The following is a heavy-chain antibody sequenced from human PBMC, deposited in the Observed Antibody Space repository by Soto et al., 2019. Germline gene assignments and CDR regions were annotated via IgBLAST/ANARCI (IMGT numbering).Heavy chain of an antibody. V-gene: IGHV2-5*02. J-gene: IGHJ4*02. CDR1: GFSLTTDGEG. CDR2: IYWDDDE. D-gene: IGHD1-26*01. Sequence: QITLKESGPTLVKSTQTLTLTCTFSGFSLTTDGEGVGWVRQSPGEALEWLALIYWDDDERYSPSLKTRLTITKDISRNQVVHVMTSMESVDTGTYFCAHSRNLITEDAQVGDFDYWGQGT. CDR3: AHSRNLITEDAQVGDFDY.